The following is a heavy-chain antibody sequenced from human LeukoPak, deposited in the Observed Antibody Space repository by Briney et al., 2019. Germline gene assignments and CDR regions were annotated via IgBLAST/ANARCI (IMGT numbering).Heavy chain of an antibody. Sequence: GGSLRLSCAASGFTFSSYGMHWVRQAPGKGLEWEAVISYDGSNKYYADSVKGRFTISRDNSKNTLYLQMNSLRAEDTAVYYCAKDGYYYGSGSYVYWGQGTLVTVSS. V-gene: IGHV3-30*18. D-gene: IGHD3-10*01. CDR1: GFTFSSYG. J-gene: IGHJ4*02. CDR2: ISYDGSNK. CDR3: AKDGYYYGSGSYVY.